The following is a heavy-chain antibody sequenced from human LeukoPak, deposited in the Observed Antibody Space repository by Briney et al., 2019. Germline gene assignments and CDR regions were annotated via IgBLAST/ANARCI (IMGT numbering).Heavy chain of an antibody. CDR1: GDSISSSNSY. Sequence: SETLSLTCTVSGDSISSSNSYWGWIRQPPGKGLEWIGSMYHSGSTYYNPSLKSRVTMSADTSKNQFSLKLNSVTAADTAVYYCARVLDYYGSGTRDFDYWGQGILVTVSS. V-gene: IGHV4-39*07. J-gene: IGHJ4*02. CDR2: MYHSGST. D-gene: IGHD3-10*01. CDR3: ARVLDYYGSGTRDFDY.